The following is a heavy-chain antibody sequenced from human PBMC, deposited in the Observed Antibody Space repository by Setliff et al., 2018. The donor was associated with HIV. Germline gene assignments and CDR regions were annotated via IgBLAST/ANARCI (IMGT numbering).Heavy chain of an antibody. CDR1: GFTFSSYT. V-gene: IGHV3-23*01. D-gene: IGHD6-19*01. CDR3: AKDQGITVGAAVYYYFYAMDV. Sequence: PGGSLRLSCVVSGFTFSSYTISWVRQAPGKGLEWVSAISGSGGTTYYAESVKGRFTISRDNSKNTLYLQMNSLRAEDTAVYYCAKDQGITVGAAVYYYFYAMDVWGQGTSVTVSS. J-gene: IGHJ6*02. CDR2: ISGSGGTT.